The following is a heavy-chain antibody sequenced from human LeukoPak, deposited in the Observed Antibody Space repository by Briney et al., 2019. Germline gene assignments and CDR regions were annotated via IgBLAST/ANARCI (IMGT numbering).Heavy chain of an antibody. D-gene: IGHD3-22*01. CDR2: ISSSGSTI. J-gene: IGHJ6*01. V-gene: IGHV3-11*04. Sequence: GGSLRLSCAASGFIFSDYYMSWIRQAPGKGLEWVSYISSSGSTIYYADSVKGRFTISRDNAKNSLYLQMNSLRAEDTAVYYCARDRNYYDSSSLDVWGQGTTVTVSS. CDR1: GFIFSDYY. CDR3: ARDRNYYDSSSLDV.